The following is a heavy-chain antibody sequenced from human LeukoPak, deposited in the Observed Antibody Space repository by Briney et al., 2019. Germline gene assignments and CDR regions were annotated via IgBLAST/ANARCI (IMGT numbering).Heavy chain of an antibody. CDR2: MYPGDSDT. V-gene: IGHV5-51*01. J-gene: IGHJ5*02. CDR1: GYRFSSYW. D-gene: IGHD3-10*01. Sequence: GESLKISCQGSGYRFSSYWIGWVRQMPGKGLEWMGTMYPGDSDTRYSPSFQGQVTMSVDKSITTAYLEWSGLKASDTAMYYCARDYGSGSGNWFDAWGPGTLVTDSS. CDR3: ARDYGSGSGNWFDA.